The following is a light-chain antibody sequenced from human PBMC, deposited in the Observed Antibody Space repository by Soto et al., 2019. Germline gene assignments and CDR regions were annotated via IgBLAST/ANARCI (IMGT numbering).Light chain of an antibody. CDR2: EVN. CDR1: SSDVGGYKY. CDR3: SSYAGGITLEV. J-gene: IGLJ1*01. V-gene: IGLV2-8*01. Sequence: QSALTQPPSASGSPGQSVTISCTGTSSDVGGYKYVSWYQQHPGKAPQLMIYEVNKRPSGVPDRFSGSKSGNTASLTVSGLQAEDEADYYCSSYAGGITLEVFGTGTKVTVL.